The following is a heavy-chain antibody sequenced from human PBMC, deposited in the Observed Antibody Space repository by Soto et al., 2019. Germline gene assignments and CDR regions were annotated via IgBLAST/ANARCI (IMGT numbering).Heavy chain of an antibody. D-gene: IGHD3-10*01. V-gene: IGHV1-8*01. CDR1: GYSFTSND. CDR3: AGRIRIRGVSS. Sequence: ASVKVSCKASGYSFTSNDINWVRQATGQGLEWMGWMNPNSDNTGYAQKFQGRLTMTRSTSTNTAYMELNSLTSEDTAVYFCAGRIRIRGVSSWGPGLLVTVSS. CDR2: MNPNSDNT. J-gene: IGHJ5*01.